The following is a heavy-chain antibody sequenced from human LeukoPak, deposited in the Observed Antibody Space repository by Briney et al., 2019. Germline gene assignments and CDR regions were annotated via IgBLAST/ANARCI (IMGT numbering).Heavy chain of an antibody. CDR2: MNPNSGKT. V-gene: IGHV1-8*01. Sequence: ASVKVSCKASGCTFTSYDINGVRQATGQGLEWMGLMNPNSGKTGYAQKFQGSVTMTTNTSIRTPYMELSSLRSEDTAVYYCARSDSSSWRDAFDIWGQGTMVTVSS. J-gene: IGHJ3*02. CDR3: ARSDSSSWRDAFDI. D-gene: IGHD6-13*01. CDR1: GCTFTSYD.